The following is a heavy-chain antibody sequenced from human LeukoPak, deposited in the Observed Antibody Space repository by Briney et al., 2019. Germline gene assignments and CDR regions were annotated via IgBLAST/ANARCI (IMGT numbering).Heavy chain of an antibody. Sequence: GGSLRLSCAASGFIFNTYVMHWVRQAPGKGLQWVAFISYDGSKKHCADSVQGRCTISRDNSKNTLSLQLNSLRPDDTAVFYCSQGLLSWGQGTLLTVAA. CDR2: ISYDGSKK. CDR1: GFIFNTYV. J-gene: IGHJ5*02. V-gene: IGHV3-30*02. CDR3: SQGLLS.